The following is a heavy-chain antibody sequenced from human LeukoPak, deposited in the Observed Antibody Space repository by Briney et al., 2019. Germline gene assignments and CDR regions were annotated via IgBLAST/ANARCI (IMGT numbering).Heavy chain of an antibody. CDR3: ARDDYGGTKY. Sequence: PGGSLRLSCAASGFTFSTYWMHWVRQAPGKGLVWVSLIDTDGSSTPYADSVKGRFTISRDNAKNTLYLQMNSLRAEDTALYYCARDDYGGTKYWGQGTLVTVSS. J-gene: IGHJ4*02. CDR2: IDTDGSST. D-gene: IGHD4/OR15-4a*01. CDR1: GFTFSTYW. V-gene: IGHV3-74*01.